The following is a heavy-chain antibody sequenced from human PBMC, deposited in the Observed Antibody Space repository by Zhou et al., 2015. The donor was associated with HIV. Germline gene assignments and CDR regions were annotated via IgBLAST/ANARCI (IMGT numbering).Heavy chain of an antibody. J-gene: IGHJ6*02. Sequence: QVQLVQSGGEVKKPGASVTVSCQASGYTFTSYTISWVRQAPGQGLEWMGWISPYYGNTKYAQTLQGRVTMTTDTSTNTAYMELRSLRSDDTAVYYCASDRDAYCSSTNCYGETLNVWGQGTMVTVSS. CDR1: GYTFTSYT. V-gene: IGHV1-18*01. CDR2: ISPYYGNT. D-gene: IGHD2-2*01. CDR3: ASDRDAYCSSTNCYGETLNV.